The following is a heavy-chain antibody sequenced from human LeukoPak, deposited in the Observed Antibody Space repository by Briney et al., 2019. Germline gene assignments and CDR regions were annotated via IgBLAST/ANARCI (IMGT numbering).Heavy chain of an antibody. V-gene: IGHV3-23*01. Sequence: HPGGSLRLSCAASGFTFTSYSMNWVRQAPGKGLEWVSTISGGGGSTYHPDAVKGRFTISRDNSKTTLYLQVNSLRAEDTAVYYCAKGGEWDVTPFDYWGQGTLVTVSS. CDR2: ISGGGGST. D-gene: IGHD3-16*01. CDR3: AKGGEWDVTPFDY. CDR1: GFTFTSYS. J-gene: IGHJ4*02.